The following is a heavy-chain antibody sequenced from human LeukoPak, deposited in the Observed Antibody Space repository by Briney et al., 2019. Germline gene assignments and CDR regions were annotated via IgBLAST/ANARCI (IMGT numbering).Heavy chain of an antibody. CDR3: AREPTVTNAFDI. CDR2: IYYSGST. Sequence: PSETLSLTCTVSGGSISSYYWSWIRQPPGKGLERIGYIYYSGSTNYNPSLKSRVTISVDTSKNQFSLKLSSVTAADTAVYYCAREPTVTNAFDIWGQGTMVTVSS. V-gene: IGHV4-59*01. CDR1: GGSISSYY. J-gene: IGHJ3*02. D-gene: IGHD4-17*01.